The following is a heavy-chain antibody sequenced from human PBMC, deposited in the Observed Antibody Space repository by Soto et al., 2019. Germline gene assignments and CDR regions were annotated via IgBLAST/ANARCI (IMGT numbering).Heavy chain of an antibody. V-gene: IGHV3-23*01. CDR1: GFPFSSSA. CDR3: ALDYYGSGSYPNDAFDI. J-gene: IGHJ3*02. Sequence: GGSLSLSCAASGFPFSSSAMSWVRQAPGKRLEWVSAISGSGGSPYYADSVKGRFTISRDNYKKTLYLQMNSLRAEDTAVYYCALDYYGSGSYPNDAFDIWGQGTMVTVSS. D-gene: IGHD3-10*01. CDR2: ISGSGGSP.